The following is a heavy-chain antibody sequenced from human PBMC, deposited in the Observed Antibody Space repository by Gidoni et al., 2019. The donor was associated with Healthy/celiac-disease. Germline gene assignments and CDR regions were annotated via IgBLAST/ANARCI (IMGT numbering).Heavy chain of an antibody. J-gene: IGHJ5*02. CDR1: GGTFSSYA. V-gene: IGHV1-69*04. CDR3: AGFQGADYGSGSYYNGDWFDP. Sequence: QVQLVQSGAEVKKPGSSVKVSCKASGGTFSSYAISGVRQDPVQGLEWLGRLLPIIGRANYAQKFQGRVTITADKSTSTAYRELSSLRSEDTAVYYCAGFQGADYGSGSYYNGDWFDPWGQGTLGTVAS. D-gene: IGHD3-10*01. CDR2: LLPIIGRA.